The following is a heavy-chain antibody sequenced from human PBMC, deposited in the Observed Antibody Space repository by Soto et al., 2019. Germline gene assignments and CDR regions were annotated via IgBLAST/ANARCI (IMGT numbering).Heavy chain of an antibody. CDR2: IGGGCDV. Sequence: GGSLRPSCAASGFTFDEYCMSWIRQAPGKGLEWVSFIGGGCDVVYADSVKGRFTVSWDNTNDSVFLQMNSLRAEDTAVYYCARDRGFHLPRSGIVIVTDYGMDIWGQGTTVTDS. V-gene: IGHV3-11*01. J-gene: IGHJ6*02. CDR3: ARDRGFHLPRSGIVIVTDYGMDI. D-gene: IGHD2-21*01. CDR1: GFTFDEYC.